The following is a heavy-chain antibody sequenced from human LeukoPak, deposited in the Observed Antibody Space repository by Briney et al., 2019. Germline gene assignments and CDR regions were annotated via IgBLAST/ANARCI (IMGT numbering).Heavy chain of an antibody. CDR2: ITPIFGTA. J-gene: IGHJ4*02. CDR1: GGTFSSYA. V-gene: IGHV1-69*06. D-gene: IGHD5-24*01. Sequence: ASVNVSCKASGGTFSSYAISWVRQAPGQGLEWMGGITPIFGTANYAQKFQGRVTITADKSTSTAYMELSSLRSEDTAVYYCARGGWEMATILVAYFDYWGQGTLVTVSS. CDR3: ARGGWEMATILVAYFDY.